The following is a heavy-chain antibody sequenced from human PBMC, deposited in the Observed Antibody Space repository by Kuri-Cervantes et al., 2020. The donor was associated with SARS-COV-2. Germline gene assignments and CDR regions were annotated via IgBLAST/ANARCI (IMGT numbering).Heavy chain of an antibody. V-gene: IGHV3-21*01. CDR1: GFTFSSYS. D-gene: IGHD2-2*01. CDR2: ISSSSSYI. J-gene: IGHJ4*02. CDR3: AREGDIVVVPAVYFDY. Sequence: GESLKISCADSGFTFSSYSMNWVRQAPGKGLEWVSYISSSSSYIYYADSLKGRFTISRDNAKNSLYLQMNSLRAEDTAVYYCAREGDIVVVPAVYFDYWGQGTLVTVSS.